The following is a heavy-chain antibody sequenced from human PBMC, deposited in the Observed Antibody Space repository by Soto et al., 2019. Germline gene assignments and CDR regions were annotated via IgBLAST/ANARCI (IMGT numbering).Heavy chain of an antibody. CDR1: GYTFTSYA. Sequence: ASVKVSCKASGYTFTSYAMHWVRQAPGQRLEWMGWINAGNGNTKYSQKFQGRVTITRDTSASTAYMELSSLRSEDTAVYYCARDPSRVGSTPTNYYYYGMDVWGQGTTVTVSS. CDR3: ARDPSRVGSTPTNYYYYGMDV. D-gene: IGHD2-2*01. CDR2: INAGNGNT. V-gene: IGHV1-3*01. J-gene: IGHJ6*02.